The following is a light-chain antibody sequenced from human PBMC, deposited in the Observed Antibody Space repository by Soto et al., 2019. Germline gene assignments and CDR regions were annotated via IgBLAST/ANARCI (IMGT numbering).Light chain of an antibody. CDR3: QQSLSYAFP. Sequence: DNQLTQSPSFLSESVGDRVTISCRASQGIHSYLVWYQQKLGTAPKLLIYAASTLQSGVASSFSRSRTGTELTLTISRLQSEVFATYYCQQSLSYAFPFGARTTVDI. J-gene: IGKJ3*01. CDR1: QGIHSY. CDR2: AAS. V-gene: IGKV1-9*01.